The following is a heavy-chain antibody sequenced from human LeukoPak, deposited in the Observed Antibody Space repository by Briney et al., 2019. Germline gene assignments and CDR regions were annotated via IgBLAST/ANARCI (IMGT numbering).Heavy chain of an antibody. CDR2: IYYSGIT. D-gene: IGHD3-22*01. CDR1: GGSLSSSSYY. Sequence: SETLSLSCTVSGGSLSSSSYYWGWVRQPPGKGLEWLGSIYYSGITYYNPSLKSRVTISVDTSKNQFSLKLSSVTAADTAVYYCARSSYRRITMIVVPKAPKNWFDPWGQGTLVTVSS. V-gene: IGHV4-39*01. CDR3: ARSSYRRITMIVVPKAPKNWFDP. J-gene: IGHJ5*02.